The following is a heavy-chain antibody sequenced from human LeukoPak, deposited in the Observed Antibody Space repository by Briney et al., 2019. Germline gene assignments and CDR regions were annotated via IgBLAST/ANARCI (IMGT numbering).Heavy chain of an antibody. J-gene: IGHJ3*02. CDR3: ARDSRYYYDSSGYHGAFDI. CDR2: IYYTDST. D-gene: IGHD3-22*01. CDR1: DGSISSSSYY. Sequence: PSETLSLTCTVSDGSISSSSYYWGWIRQPPGKGLEWIGNIYYTDSTEYNPSLKSRVTISVDTSKNQFSLKLTSMTAADTAVYYCARDSRYYYDSSGYHGAFDIWGQGTMVTVSS. V-gene: IGHV4-39*07.